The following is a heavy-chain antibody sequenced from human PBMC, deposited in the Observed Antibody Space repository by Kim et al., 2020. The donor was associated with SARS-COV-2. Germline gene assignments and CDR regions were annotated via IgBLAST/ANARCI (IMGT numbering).Heavy chain of an antibody. Sequence: SETLSLTCAVYGGSFSGYYWSWIRQPPGKGLEWIGEINHSGSTNYNPSLKSRVTISVDTSKNQFSLKLSSVTAADTAVYYCARVHPQWLAPHHPFDPWGQGTLVTVSS. CDR2: INHSGST. V-gene: IGHV4-34*01. J-gene: IGHJ5*02. CDR3: ARVHPQWLAPHHPFDP. CDR1: GGSFSGYY. D-gene: IGHD6-19*01.